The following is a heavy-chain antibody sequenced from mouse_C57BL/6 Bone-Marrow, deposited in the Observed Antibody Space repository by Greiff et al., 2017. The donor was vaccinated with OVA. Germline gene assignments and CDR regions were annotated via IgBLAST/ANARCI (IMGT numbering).Heavy chain of an antibody. Sequence: QVQLKQSGAELARPGASVKLSCKASGYTFTSYGISWVKQRTGQGLEWIGEIYPRSGNTYYNEKFKGKATLTADKSSSTAYMELRSLTSEDSAVYFCAREGYGSSYYAMDYWGQGTSVTVSS. V-gene: IGHV1-81*01. CDR2: IYPRSGNT. CDR1: GYTFTSYG. CDR3: AREGYGSSYYAMDY. J-gene: IGHJ4*01. D-gene: IGHD1-1*01.